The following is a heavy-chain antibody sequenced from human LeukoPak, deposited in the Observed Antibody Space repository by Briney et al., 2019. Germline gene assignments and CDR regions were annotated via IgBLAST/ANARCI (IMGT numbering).Heavy chain of an antibody. CDR2: IIPIFGTA. V-gene: IGHV1-69*05. D-gene: IGHD2-2*01. CDR1: GGTFSSYA. Sequence: SVKVSCKASGGTFSSYAISWVRQAPGQGLEWMGGIIPIFGTANYAQKFRERVTITRDTSTSTAYMELSSLTSEDTAVYYCAADKVPTDPYKWVDPWGQGTQVTVSS. J-gene: IGHJ5*02. CDR3: AADKVPTDPYKWVDP.